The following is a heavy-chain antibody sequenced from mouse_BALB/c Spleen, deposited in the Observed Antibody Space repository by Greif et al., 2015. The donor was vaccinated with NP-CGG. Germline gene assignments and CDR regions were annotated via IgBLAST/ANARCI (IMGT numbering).Heavy chain of an antibody. CDR2: ISSGGSYT. CDR1: GFAFSSYD. Sequence: EVQGVESGGGLVKPGGSLKLSCAASGFAFSSYDMSWVRQTPEKRLEWVATISSGGSYTYYPGSVKGRFTISRDNARNTLYLQISSLRSEDTALYYCARQDYYGSSHFDYWGQGTTLTVSS. CDR3: ARQDYYGSSHFDY. J-gene: IGHJ2*01. D-gene: IGHD1-1*01. V-gene: IGHV5-9*02.